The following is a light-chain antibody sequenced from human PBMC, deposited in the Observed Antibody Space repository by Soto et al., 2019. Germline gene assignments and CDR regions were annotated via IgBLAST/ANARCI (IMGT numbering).Light chain of an antibody. CDR3: QQSYSAPWT. Sequence: DIQMTQSPSSLAASVGARVTITCRASQSISTYLTWYQQKPGKAPKVLIFDASRLQSGVASRFSGSGSGTHFTLTISRLQPEDSATYYCQQSYSAPWTFGQGIKVQVK. V-gene: IGKV1-39*01. CDR2: DAS. CDR1: QSISTY. J-gene: IGKJ1*01.